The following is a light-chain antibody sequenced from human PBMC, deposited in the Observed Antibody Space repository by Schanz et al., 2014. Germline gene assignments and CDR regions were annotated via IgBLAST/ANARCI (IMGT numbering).Light chain of an antibody. J-gene: IGLJ3*02. CDR2: EGS. Sequence: QSVLTQPASVSGSPGQSITISCTGTSSDVGSYNLVSWYQQHPGKAPKLMIYEGSKRPSGVSNRFSGSKSGNTASLTISGLQAEDEADYYCSSYTSSNTFVFGGGTKLTVL. CDR1: SSDVGSYNL. CDR3: SSYTSSNTFV. V-gene: IGLV2-14*02.